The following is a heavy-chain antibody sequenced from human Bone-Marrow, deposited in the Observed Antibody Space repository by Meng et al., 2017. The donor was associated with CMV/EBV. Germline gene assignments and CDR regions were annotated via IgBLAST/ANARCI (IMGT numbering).Heavy chain of an antibody. CDR3: ARDLWVPAAIPNYYYYYRMDV. Sequence: SETLSLTCTVSGGSISSYYWSWIRQPPGKGLEWIGYIYYSGSTNYNPSLKSRVTISVDTSKNQFSLKLSSVTAADTAVYYCARDLWVPAAIPNYYYYYRMDVWGQGTTVTVSS. V-gene: IGHV4-59*01. CDR2: IYYSGST. J-gene: IGHJ6*02. CDR1: GGSISSYY. D-gene: IGHD2-2*02.